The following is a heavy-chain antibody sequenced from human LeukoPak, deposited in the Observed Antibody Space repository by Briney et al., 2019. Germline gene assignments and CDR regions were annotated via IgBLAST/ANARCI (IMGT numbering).Heavy chain of an antibody. V-gene: IGHV1-18*01. J-gene: IGHJ4*02. CDR1: GYTFTSYG. Sequence: ASVKVSCKASGYTFTSYGISWVRQAPGQGLEWMGWISAYNGNTNYAQKLQGRATMTTDTSTSTAYMELRSLRSDDTAVYYCARDSLSVQYYYDSSGYDYWGQGTLVTVSS. CDR3: ARDSLSVQYYYDSSGYDY. D-gene: IGHD3-22*01. CDR2: ISAYNGNT.